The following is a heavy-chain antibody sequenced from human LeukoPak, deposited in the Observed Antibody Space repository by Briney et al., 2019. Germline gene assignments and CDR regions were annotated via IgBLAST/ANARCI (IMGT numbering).Heavy chain of an antibody. CDR1: GGSFSGYY. D-gene: IGHD3-10*01. CDR2: INHSGST. V-gene: IGHV4-34*01. CDR3: ARLRRGSGSYYNDRRYYYYMDV. Sequence: SETLSLTCAVYGGSFSGYYWSWIRQPPGKGLEWIGEINHSGSTNYNPSLKSRVTISVDTSKNQFSLKLSSVTAADTAVYYCARLRRGSGSYYNDRRYYYYMDVWGKGTTVTISS. J-gene: IGHJ6*03.